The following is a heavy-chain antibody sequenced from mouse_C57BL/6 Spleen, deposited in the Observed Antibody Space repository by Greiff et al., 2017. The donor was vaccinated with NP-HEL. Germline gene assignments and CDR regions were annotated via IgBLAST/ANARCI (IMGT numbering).Heavy chain of an antibody. CDR1: GFNIKNTY. J-gene: IGHJ3*01. D-gene: IGHD1-1*01. CDR3: APLNYYGSSSFAY. Sequence: EVQLQQSVAELVRPGASVKLSCTASGFNIKNTYMHWVKQRPEQGLEWIGRIDPANGNTKYAPKFQGKATITADTSSNTAYLQLSSLTSEDTAIYYCAPLNYYGSSSFAYWGQGTLVTVSA. CDR2: IDPANGNT. V-gene: IGHV14-3*01.